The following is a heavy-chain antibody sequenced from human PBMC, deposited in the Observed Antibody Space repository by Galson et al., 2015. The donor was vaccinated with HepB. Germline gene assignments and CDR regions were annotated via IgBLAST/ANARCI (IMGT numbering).Heavy chain of an antibody. J-gene: IGHJ4*02. D-gene: IGHD6-25*01. Sequence: SLRLSCAASGFTFRSYAMNWVRQTPGKGLEWIAAITASGRDSYDADSVKGRFTISRDNSRNTLYLQMSSLRAEDTAVYYCAKETSDLAVVSAVVPGYWGQGTLVTVSS. V-gene: IGHV3-23*01. CDR2: ITASGRDS. CDR3: AKETSDLAVVSAVVPGY. CDR1: GFTFRSYA.